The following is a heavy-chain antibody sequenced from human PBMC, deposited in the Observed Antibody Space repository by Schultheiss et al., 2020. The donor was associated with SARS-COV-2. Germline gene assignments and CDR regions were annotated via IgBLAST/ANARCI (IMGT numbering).Heavy chain of an antibody. CDR1: GFTFSSYA. Sequence: GGSLRLSCAASGFTFSSYAMSWVRQAPGKGLEWVSSISSSSSYIYYADSVKGRFTISRDNAKNSLYLQMNSLRAEDTAVYYCARESRTYYDSSGYYGMDVWGQGTTVTVSS. CDR2: ISSSSSYI. D-gene: IGHD3-22*01. CDR3: ARESRTYYDSSGYYGMDV. J-gene: IGHJ6*02. V-gene: IGHV3-21*04.